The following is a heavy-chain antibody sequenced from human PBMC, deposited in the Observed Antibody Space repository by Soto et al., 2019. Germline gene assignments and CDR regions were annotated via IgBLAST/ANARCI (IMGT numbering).Heavy chain of an antibody. CDR3: ARPASGGSRDALDV. Sequence: GEPMQNSWNAAGEKFTTFWLDWVRQTPGKGLEWLGRIDPTDSFTNYSPPFEGHVTISVDRSISTAYLQWNSLQASDTAIYYCARPASGGSRDALDVWGQATTVT. CDR2: IDPTDSFT. J-gene: IGHJ3*01. V-gene: IGHV5-10-1*01. CDR1: GEKFTTFW. D-gene: IGHD2-15*01.